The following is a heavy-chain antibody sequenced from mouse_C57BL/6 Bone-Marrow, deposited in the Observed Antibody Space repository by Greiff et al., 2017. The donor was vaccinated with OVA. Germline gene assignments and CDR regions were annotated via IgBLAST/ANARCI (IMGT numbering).Heavy chain of an antibody. J-gene: IGHJ2*01. D-gene: IGHD1-1*01. Sequence: QVRLKQSGPELVKPGASVKISCKASGYAFSSSWMNWVKQRPGKGLEWIGRIYPGDGDTNYNGKFKGKATLTADKSSSTAYMQLSSLTSEDSAVYFCARRTTVVLDYWGQGTTLTVSS. CDR1: GYAFSSSW. CDR2: IYPGDGDT. CDR3: ARRTTVVLDY. V-gene: IGHV1-82*01.